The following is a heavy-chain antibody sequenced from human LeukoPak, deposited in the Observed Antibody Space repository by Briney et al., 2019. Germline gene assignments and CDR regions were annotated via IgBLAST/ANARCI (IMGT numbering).Heavy chain of an antibody. J-gene: IGHJ4*02. D-gene: IGHD2-2*01. CDR1: GDSISSSSYY. V-gene: IGHV4-39*01. CDR3: AIVVVPAAFDY. CDR2: IYYSGST. Sequence: SETLSLTCTVSGDSISSSSYYWGWIRQPPGKGLEWIGSIYYSGSTYYNPSLKSRVTISVDTSKNQFSLKLSSVTAADTAVYYCAIVVVPAAFDYWGQGTLVTVSS.